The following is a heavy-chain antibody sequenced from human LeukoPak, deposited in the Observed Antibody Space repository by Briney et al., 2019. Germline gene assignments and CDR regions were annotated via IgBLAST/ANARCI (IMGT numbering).Heavy chain of an antibody. J-gene: IGHJ4*02. Sequence: PGGSLTLSCAASGFTFSNYAMSWVRQAPGEGLEWVSAISGSGGSTYYAGSVKGRFTISRDNSKNTLYLQMNSLRAEDTAVYYCAKGTYSSSPRDYWGQGTLVTVSS. D-gene: IGHD6-6*01. CDR3: AKGTYSSSPRDY. CDR1: GFTFSNYA. V-gene: IGHV3-23*01. CDR2: ISGSGGST.